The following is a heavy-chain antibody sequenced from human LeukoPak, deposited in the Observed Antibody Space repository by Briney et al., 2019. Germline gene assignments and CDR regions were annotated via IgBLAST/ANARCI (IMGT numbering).Heavy chain of an antibody. Sequence: ASVKVSCKASGYTFTVYYMHLVRQPPGQGLELMGLINPNSGGTNYAQEFKGSVTMTRDTSISTAYMALSRLRSDDTDVYYCARGTYGSGSYYGMDVWGQGATVTVS. D-gene: IGHD3-10*01. CDR1: GYTFTVYY. J-gene: IGHJ6*02. CDR3: ARGTYGSGSYYGMDV. V-gene: IGHV1-2*02. CDR2: INPNSGGT.